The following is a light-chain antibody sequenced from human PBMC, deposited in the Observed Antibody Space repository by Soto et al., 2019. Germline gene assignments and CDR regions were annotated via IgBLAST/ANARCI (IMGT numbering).Light chain of an antibody. Sequence: EIVLTQSPGTLSLSPGERATLYFRASQSVSNNYLAWYQQKPGQAPRLLIYGASNRATGIPDRFSGSGSGTDFTLTISRLEPEDFAVYYCQQYGTSPFTLGPGTKVDIK. CDR2: GAS. V-gene: IGKV3-20*01. CDR1: QSVSNNY. CDR3: QQYGTSPFT. J-gene: IGKJ3*01.